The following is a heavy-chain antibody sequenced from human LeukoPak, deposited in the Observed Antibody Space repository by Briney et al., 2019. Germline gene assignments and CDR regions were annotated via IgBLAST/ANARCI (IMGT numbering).Heavy chain of an antibody. D-gene: IGHD6-19*01. J-gene: IGHJ4*02. CDR2: TRNKANSYTT. CDR1: GFTFSDHY. V-gene: IGHV3-72*01. Sequence: PGGSLRLSCAASGFTFSDHYMDWVRQAQGKGLEWVGRTRNKANSYTTEYAASVKGRFTISRDDSKNSLYLQMNSLKTEDTAVYYCASGAVAGRFDYWGQGTLVTVSS. CDR3: ASGAVAGRFDY.